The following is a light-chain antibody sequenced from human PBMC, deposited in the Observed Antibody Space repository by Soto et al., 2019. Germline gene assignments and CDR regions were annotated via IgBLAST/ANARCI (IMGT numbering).Light chain of an antibody. CDR3: QHYGASPKYT. V-gene: IGKV3-20*01. CDR2: GAS. J-gene: IGKJ2*01. CDR1: QSISSSS. Sequence: EIVLTQSPGTLSLSPGQRATLSCRASQSISSSSLAWYQQRPGQAPSLLIYGASRRATGIPDRFSGSGSGTDFTHTITRLEPEDFAVYYCQHYGASPKYTFGQGTKLEIK.